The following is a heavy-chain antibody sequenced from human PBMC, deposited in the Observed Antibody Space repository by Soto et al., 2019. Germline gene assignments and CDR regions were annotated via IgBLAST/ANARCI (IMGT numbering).Heavy chain of an antibody. CDR3: ARDLGGIWFGELSSF. CDR2: IIPILGIA. CDR1: GGTFSSYT. J-gene: IGHJ4*02. D-gene: IGHD3-10*01. V-gene: IGHV1-69*04. Sequence: SVKVSCKASGGTFSSYTISWVRQAPGQGLEWMGRIIPILGIANYAQKFQGRVTITADKSTSTAYMELSSLRSEDTAVYYCARDLGGIWFGELSSFWGQGTLVTVSS.